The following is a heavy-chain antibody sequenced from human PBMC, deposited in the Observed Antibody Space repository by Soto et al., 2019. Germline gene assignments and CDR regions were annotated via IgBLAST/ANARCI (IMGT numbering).Heavy chain of an antibody. Sequence: QVQLVESGGGVVQPGRSLRLSCAASGFTFSSYAMHWVRQAPGKGLEWVAVISYDGSNKYYADSVKGRFTIPRDNSKNRLYLKMNSQRAEDTAVYYGARAESGDCSSNSCPQLGYYYYYGMDVWGQGTTVTVSS. V-gene: IGHV3-30-3*01. CDR3: ARAESGDCSSNSCPQLGYYYYYGMDV. J-gene: IGHJ6*02. D-gene: IGHD2-2*01. CDR1: GFTFSSYA. CDR2: ISYDGSNK.